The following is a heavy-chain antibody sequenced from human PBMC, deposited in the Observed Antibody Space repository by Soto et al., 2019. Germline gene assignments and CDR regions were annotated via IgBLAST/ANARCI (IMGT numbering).Heavy chain of an antibody. CDR1: GYTFTSYD. J-gene: IGHJ6*03. D-gene: IGHD6-13*01. CDR3: ARVYSDPRLYYYYYYMDV. Sequence: ASVKVSCKASGYTFTSYDINWVRQATGQGLEWMGWMNPNSGNTGYAQKFQGRVTMTRNTSISTAYMELSSLRSEDTAVYYCARVYSDPRLYYYYYYMDVWGKGTTVTVS. V-gene: IGHV1-8*01. CDR2: MNPNSGNT.